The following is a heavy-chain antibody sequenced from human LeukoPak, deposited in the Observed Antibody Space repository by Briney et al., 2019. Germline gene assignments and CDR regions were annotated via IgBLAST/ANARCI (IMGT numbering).Heavy chain of an antibody. CDR2: INPNSGDT. J-gene: IGHJ4*02. CDR1: GYTFSDYY. CDR3: ARGTRGSYSSIHD. V-gene: IGHV1-2*02. Sequence: GASVKVSCKASGYTFSDYYIHWVRQAPGQGLEWMGWINPNSGDTDYAQKFQGRVTMTRDTSISTAYMELSTLRSDDTAVYYCARGTRGSYSSIHDWGQGTLVTVSS. D-gene: IGHD1-26*01.